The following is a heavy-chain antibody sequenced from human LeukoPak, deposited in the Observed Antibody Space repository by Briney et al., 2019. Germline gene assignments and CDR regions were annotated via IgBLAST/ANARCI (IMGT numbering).Heavy chain of an antibody. CDR2: IWYDGSNK. CDR1: GFTFSSYG. D-gene: IGHD6-19*01. Sequence: GRSLRLSCAASGFTFSSYGMHWVRQAPGKGLEWVAVIWYDGSNKYYADSVKGRFTISRDNSKNTLYLQMNSLRAEDTAVYYCARDIAVAGTSAFDIWGQGTMVTVSS. CDR3: ARDIAVAGTSAFDI. J-gene: IGHJ3*02. V-gene: IGHV3-33*08.